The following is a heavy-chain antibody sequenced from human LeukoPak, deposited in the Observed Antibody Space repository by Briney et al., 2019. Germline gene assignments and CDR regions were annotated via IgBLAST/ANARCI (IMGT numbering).Heavy chain of an antibody. CDR1: GGSFSGYY. V-gene: IGHV4-34*01. CDR3: ARGRDFWRAYPGNAFDI. Sequence: KPSETLSLTCAVYGGSFSGYYWSWIRQPPGKGLEWIGEINHSGSTNYNPSLKSRVTISVDTSKNQFSLKLSSVTAADTAVYYCARGRDFWRAYPGNAFDIWGQGTMVTVSS. D-gene: IGHD3-3*01. CDR2: INHSGST. J-gene: IGHJ3*02.